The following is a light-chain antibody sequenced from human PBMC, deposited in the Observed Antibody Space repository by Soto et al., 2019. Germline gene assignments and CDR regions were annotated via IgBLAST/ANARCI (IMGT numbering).Light chain of an antibody. CDR3: QHYNSDEVT. CDR1: QSFSNW. J-gene: IGKJ4*01. CDR2: DAS. V-gene: IGKV1-5*01. Sequence: DSQMTQSPSTLPASVGDTVSITCRASQSFSNWLAWYQQKPRKAPKLLIFDASSLESGVPSRFSGSGSGTEFTLTISSLQPDDFASYYRQHYNSDEVTFGGGTKVDI.